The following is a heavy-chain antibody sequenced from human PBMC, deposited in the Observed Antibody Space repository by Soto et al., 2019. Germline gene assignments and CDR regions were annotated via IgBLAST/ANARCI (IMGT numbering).Heavy chain of an antibody. J-gene: IGHJ2*01. D-gene: IGHD6-19*01. Sequence: EVQLVETGGGLIQPGGSLRLSCAASGFTVSSNYMSWVRQAPGKGLELVSVIYSGGSTDYAASVKGRFTITRDNSKNTAYLQMNSLRAEDTAVYYCGGPSSGWSAPTEPGYVDLWGRGTLATVSS. CDR2: IYSGGST. V-gene: IGHV3-53*02. CDR1: GFTVSSNY. CDR3: GGPSSGWSAPTEPGYVDL.